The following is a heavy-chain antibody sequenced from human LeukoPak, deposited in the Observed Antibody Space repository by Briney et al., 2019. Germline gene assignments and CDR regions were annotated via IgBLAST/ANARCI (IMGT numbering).Heavy chain of an antibody. J-gene: IGHJ4*02. D-gene: IGHD2-2*02. Sequence: GGSLRLSCAASGFTFNNYAMSWVRQTPGKGLGWLSLISDSGESPSDADSAKGRFTISRDNSQSTVFLQMDSLRVEDTAIYYCAKSDCDSASCYTIDSWGQGTLVTVSS. CDR3: AKSDCDSASCYTIDS. V-gene: IGHV3-23*01. CDR1: GFTFNNYA. CDR2: ISDSGESP.